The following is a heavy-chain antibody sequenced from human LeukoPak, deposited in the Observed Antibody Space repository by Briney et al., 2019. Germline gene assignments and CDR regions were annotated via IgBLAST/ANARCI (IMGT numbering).Heavy chain of an antibody. D-gene: IGHD2-15*01. CDR2: INHSGCT. Sequence: SETLSLTCAVYGGSFSGYYWSWIRQPPVKGLEWIGEINHSGCTNYNPSLKSRVTISVDTSKNQFSLKLSSVTAADTAVYYCARGSGPTEQVKGGSASSYYFDYWGQGTLVTVSS. V-gene: IGHV4-34*01. J-gene: IGHJ4*02. CDR3: ARGSGPTEQVKGGSASSYYFDY. CDR1: GGSFSGYY.